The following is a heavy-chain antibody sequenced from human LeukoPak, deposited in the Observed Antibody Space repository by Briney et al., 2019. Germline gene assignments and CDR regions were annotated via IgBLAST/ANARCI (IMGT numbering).Heavy chain of an antibody. D-gene: IGHD5-18*01. J-gene: IGHJ4*02. CDR2: IRYDGSEE. Sequence: GGAPRLSCAASGNTLSSYGMHWGRPAPGQGVDWVAFIRYDGSEEYYADSVKGRFTISRDNSKKTLYLQMNSLRAEDTAVYYCAKGYTYTFDYFDSWGQGTLVTVSS. V-gene: IGHV3-30*02. CDR3: AKGYTYTFDYFDS. CDR1: GNTLSSYG.